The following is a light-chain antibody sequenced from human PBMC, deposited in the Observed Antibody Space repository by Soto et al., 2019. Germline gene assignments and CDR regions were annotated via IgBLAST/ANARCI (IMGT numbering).Light chain of an antibody. V-gene: IGLV3-21*02. Sequence: SYELTQPPWVSVAPGQTAIITCGGDNLQTKNVHWYQQRPGQAPVLVIYDDKKRPSGIPERFSGSSSGNLATLTLIRVESRDEADYYCQVWDTNSGAVFGGGTKLTVL. J-gene: IGLJ2*01. CDR2: DDK. CDR3: QVWDTNSGAV. CDR1: NLQTKN.